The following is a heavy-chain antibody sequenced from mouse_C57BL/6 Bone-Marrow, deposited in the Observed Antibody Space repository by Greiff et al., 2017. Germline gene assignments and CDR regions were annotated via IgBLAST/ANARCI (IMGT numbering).Heavy chain of an antibody. D-gene: IGHD1-1*01. V-gene: IGHV14-4*01. J-gene: IGHJ2*01. CDR3: TTRDDGSSVFDY. Sequence: VQLQQSGAELVRPGASVKLSCTASGYNFNDYYMHWVKQRPEQGLEWLGWIDPDNGDTEYASKFKSKATITADKSSNPAYLQLSSLTSEDTAVYYCTTRDDGSSVFDYWGQGTTLTVSS. CDR1: GYNFNDYY. CDR2: IDPDNGDT.